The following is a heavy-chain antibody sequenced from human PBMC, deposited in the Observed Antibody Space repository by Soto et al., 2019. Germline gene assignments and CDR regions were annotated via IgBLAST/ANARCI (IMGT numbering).Heavy chain of an antibody. CDR2: MYYSGTT. V-gene: IGHV4-39*01. CDR3: AVVDSTGNWFDP. Sequence: PSETLSLTCTVSGGSISSSDFYWGWLRQTPGKGLEFIGSMYYSGTTYYNPSLKSRVIISVDTSKNQFTLKLISVTAADTAVYYCAVVDSTGNWFDPWGEGALVTVSS. CDR1: GGSISSSDFY. D-gene: IGHD6-25*01. J-gene: IGHJ5*02.